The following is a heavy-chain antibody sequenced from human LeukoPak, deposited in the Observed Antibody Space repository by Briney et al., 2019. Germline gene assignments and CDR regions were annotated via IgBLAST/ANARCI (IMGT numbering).Heavy chain of an antibody. Sequence: GGSLRLSCAASGFIFSNYTMHWVRQAPGKGVEGVAVISYDGSNKYYGDSVKGRFTISRDNSKNTLYLQMDSLRAEDTAVYYCARPRGSRWSIPFDNWGQGTLVTVSS. V-gene: IGHV3-30-3*01. CDR3: ARPRGSRWSIPFDN. CDR1: GFIFSNYT. D-gene: IGHD6-13*01. CDR2: ISYDGSNK. J-gene: IGHJ4*02.